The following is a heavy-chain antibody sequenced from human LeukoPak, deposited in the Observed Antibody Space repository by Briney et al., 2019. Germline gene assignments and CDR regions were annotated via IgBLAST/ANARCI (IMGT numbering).Heavy chain of an antibody. D-gene: IGHD2-15*01. CDR1: GYTFTSYH. CDR3: ARSSGGSWSLDY. V-gene: IGHV1-46*01. CDR2: INPSGGST. J-gene: IGHJ4*02. Sequence: ASVKVSCKASGYTFTSYHMHWVRQAPGQGLEWMGIINPSGGSTSYAQKFQGRVTITADESTSTAYMELSSLRSEDTAVYYCARSSGGSWSLDYWGQGTLVTVSS.